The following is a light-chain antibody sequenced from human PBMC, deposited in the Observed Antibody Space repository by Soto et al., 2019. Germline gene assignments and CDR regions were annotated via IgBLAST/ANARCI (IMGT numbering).Light chain of an antibody. CDR3: QSYDSNLSGSL. J-gene: IGLJ2*01. Sequence: QSALTQPPSASGSPGMSVTLSCSGTDNDVGRYDYVSWYQQHPGKAPKLLIYEVSKRPSGVPDRFSASKSGNTASLTVSGLQGEDEADYYCQSYDSNLSGSLFGGGTKLTVL. CDR2: EVS. CDR1: DNDVGRYDY. V-gene: IGLV2-8*01.